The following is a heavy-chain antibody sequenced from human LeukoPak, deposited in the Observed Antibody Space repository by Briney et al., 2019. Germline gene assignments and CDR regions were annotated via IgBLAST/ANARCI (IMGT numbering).Heavy chain of an antibody. CDR3: IRDLFDDYSLDY. J-gene: IGHJ4*02. V-gene: IGHV3-21*01. CDR1: GFTFSSYS. D-gene: IGHD3-16*01. CDR2: ISSSSSYI. Sequence: GGSLRLSCAASGFTFSSYSMNWVRQAPGKGLEWVSFISSSSSYIYYADSVKGRFTISRDNARNSLYLQMNSLRAEDTAVYYCIRDLFDDYSLDYWGQGALVTVSS.